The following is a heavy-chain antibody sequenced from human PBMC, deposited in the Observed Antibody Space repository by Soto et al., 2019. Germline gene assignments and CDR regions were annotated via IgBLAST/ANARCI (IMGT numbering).Heavy chain of an antibody. CDR2: IIPIFGTA. CDR3: ARDSPAVAGYYYYGMDV. Sequence: QAQLVQSGAEVKKPGSSVKVSCKASGGTFSSYAISWVRQAPGQGLEWMGGIIPIFGTANYAQKFQGRVTITADESTSTAYMELSSLRSEDTAVYYCARDSPAVAGYYYYGMDVWGQGTTVTVSS. CDR1: GGTFSSYA. J-gene: IGHJ6*02. V-gene: IGHV1-69*01. D-gene: IGHD6-19*01.